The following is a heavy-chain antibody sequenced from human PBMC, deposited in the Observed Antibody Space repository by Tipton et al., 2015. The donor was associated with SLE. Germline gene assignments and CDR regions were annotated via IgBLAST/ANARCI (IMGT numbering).Heavy chain of an antibody. CDR3: ARDRYYGSGSLGSNYYYMDV. CDR1: GGSISSGDYY. Sequence: TLSLTCTVSGGSISSGDYYWSWIRQPPGKGLEWIGYIYYSGGTYYNPSLNSRVTISADTSKNQFSLKLSSVTAADTAVYYCARDRYYGSGSLGSNYYYMDVWGKGTTVTVSS. V-gene: IGHV4-30-4*01. J-gene: IGHJ6*03. CDR2: IYYSGGT. D-gene: IGHD3-10*01.